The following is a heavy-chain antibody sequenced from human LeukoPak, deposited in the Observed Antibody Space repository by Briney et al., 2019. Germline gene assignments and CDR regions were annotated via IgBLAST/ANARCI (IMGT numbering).Heavy chain of an antibody. CDR1: GGSISSYY. J-gene: IGHJ6*02. D-gene: IGHD4-11*01. Sequence: SETLSLTCTVSGGSISSYYWSWIRQPPGKGLEWIGYIYYSGSTNYNPSLKSRVTMSVDTSKNQFSLKLSSVTAADTAVYYCASTTVTTPNYYYYYGMDVWGQGTTVTVSS. V-gene: IGHV4-59*12. CDR2: IYYSGST. CDR3: ASTTVTTPNYYYYYGMDV.